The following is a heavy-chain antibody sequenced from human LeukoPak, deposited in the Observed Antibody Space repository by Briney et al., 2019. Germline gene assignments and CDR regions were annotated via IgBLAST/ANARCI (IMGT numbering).Heavy chain of an antibody. CDR1: GFTFSTYS. CDR3: VREMVVAATPWYFNL. V-gene: IGHV3-21*01. Sequence: GGSLRLSCAASGFTFSTYSMNWARQAPGKGLEWVSSISSNSNYIYYADSVKGRFTISRDNAKNSLYLQMNSLRAEDTAMYYCVREMVVAATPWYFNLWGRGTLVTVSS. D-gene: IGHD2-15*01. CDR2: ISSNSNYI. J-gene: IGHJ2*01.